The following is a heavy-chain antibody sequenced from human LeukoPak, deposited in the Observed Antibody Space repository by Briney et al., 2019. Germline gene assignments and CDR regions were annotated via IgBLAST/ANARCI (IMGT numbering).Heavy chain of an antibody. J-gene: IGHJ5*02. V-gene: IGHV4-39*07. Sequence: SSETLSLTCTVSGGSISSSSYYWGWLRQPPGKGLEWIGSIYYSGSTYYNPSLKSRVTISVDTSKNQFSLKLSSVTAADTAVYYCARDFNTVGATTGNLDWFDPWGQGTLVTVSS. D-gene: IGHD1-26*01. CDR2: IYYSGST. CDR3: ARDFNTVGATTGNLDWFDP. CDR1: GGSISSSSYY.